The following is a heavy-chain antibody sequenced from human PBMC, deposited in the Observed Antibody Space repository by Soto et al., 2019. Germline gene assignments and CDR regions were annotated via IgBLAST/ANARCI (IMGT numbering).Heavy chain of an antibody. D-gene: IGHD6-19*01. J-gene: IGHJ6*02. CDR3: ARGIAVAGYYYYGMDV. Sequence: ASVKVSCKASGYTFTSYAMHWVRQAPGQRLEWMGWINAGNGNTKYSQKFQGRVTITRDTSASTAYMELSSLRSEDTAVYYCARGIAVAGYYYYGMDVWGQGTTVTVSS. CDR2: INAGNGNT. CDR1: GYTFTSYA. V-gene: IGHV1-3*01.